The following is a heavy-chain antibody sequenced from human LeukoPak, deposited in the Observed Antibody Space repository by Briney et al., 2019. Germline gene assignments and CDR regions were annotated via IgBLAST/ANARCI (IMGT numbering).Heavy chain of an antibody. CDR2: INHSGST. J-gene: IGHJ3*02. D-gene: IGHD6-19*01. V-gene: IGHV4-39*07. CDR3: ARGRGLPIAVAGTYARSGLAAFDI. CDR1: GGSISSGGYY. Sequence: SETLSLTCTVSGGSISSGGYYWSWIRQPPGKGLEWIGEINHSGSTNYNPSLKSRVTISVDTSKNQFSLKLSSVTAADTAVYYCARGRGLPIAVAGTYARSGLAAFDIWGQGTMVTVSS.